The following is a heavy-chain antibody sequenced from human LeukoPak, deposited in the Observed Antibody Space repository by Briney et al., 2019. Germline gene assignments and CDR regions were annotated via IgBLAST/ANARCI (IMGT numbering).Heavy chain of an antibody. J-gene: IGHJ4*02. CDR1: GGSFSGYY. V-gene: IGHV4-34*01. CDR2: INHNRST. CDR3: ARGRRTYSY. Sequence: PSETLSLTCAVYGGSFSGYYWSWIRQPPGKGLEWIGEINHNRSTNYNPSLKSRVTISVDTAKNQFSLRVSSVAAADTAVYFCARGRRTYSYWGQGTLVTVSS. D-gene: IGHD1-26*01.